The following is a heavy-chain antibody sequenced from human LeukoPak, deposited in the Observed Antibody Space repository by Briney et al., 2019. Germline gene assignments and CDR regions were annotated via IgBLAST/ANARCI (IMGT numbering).Heavy chain of an antibody. D-gene: IGHD6-19*01. Sequence: GGSLRLSCAASGFTLTKYAMSWVRQAPGKGLEWVSSINPNTYYADSVKGRFTISGDNSKNTLYLQMNSLRAEDTAVYYCAKDRSGWYEGTDYWGQGTLVTVSS. CDR2: INPNT. CDR1: GFTLTKYA. V-gene: IGHV3-23*01. J-gene: IGHJ4*02. CDR3: AKDRSGWYEGTDY.